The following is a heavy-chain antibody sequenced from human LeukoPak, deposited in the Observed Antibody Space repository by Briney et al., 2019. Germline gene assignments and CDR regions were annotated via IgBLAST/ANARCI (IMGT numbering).Heavy chain of an antibody. J-gene: IGHJ4*02. CDR1: GGSISSSSYY. CDR3: AKLNNYDLMIDY. CDR2: IYYSGST. Sequence: PSETLSLTCTVSGGSISSSSYYWGWIRQPPGKGLEWIGSIYYSGSTYYNPSLKSRVTISVDTSKNQFSLKLSSVTAADMAVYYCAKLNNYDLMIDYWGQGTLVTVSS. D-gene: IGHD3-3*01. V-gene: IGHV4-39*07.